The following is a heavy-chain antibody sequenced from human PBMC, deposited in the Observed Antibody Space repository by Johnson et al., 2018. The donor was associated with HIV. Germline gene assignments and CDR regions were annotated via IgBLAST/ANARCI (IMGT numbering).Heavy chain of an antibody. CDR1: AFTFSNYA. CDR2: ISYDGSSK. Sequence: QVQLVESGGGVVQPGRSLRLACAASAFTFSNYAMHWVRQAPGKGLEWVAVISYDGSSKYYAESLKGRISISRDNSMNTLYLQMNSLRAEDTAVYYCARDRENRNIYDSSNFEIWGQGPMVTVSS. V-gene: IGHV3-30-3*01. D-gene: IGHD3-22*01. J-gene: IGHJ3*02. CDR3: ARDRENRNIYDSSNFEI.